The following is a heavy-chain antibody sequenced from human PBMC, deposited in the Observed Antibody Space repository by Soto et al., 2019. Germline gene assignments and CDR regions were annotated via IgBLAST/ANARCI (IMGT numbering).Heavy chain of an antibody. CDR2: IYPGDSDT. D-gene: IGHD3-22*01. Sequence: GESLKISCKGSGYSFTSYWIGWVRQMPGKGLEWMGIIYPGDSDTRYSPSFQGQVTIPADKSISTAYLQWSSLKASDTAMYYCARRGTGYYYDSSGYYSDAFDIWGQGTMVTVSS. CDR1: GYSFTSYW. CDR3: ARRGTGYYYDSSGYYSDAFDI. J-gene: IGHJ3*02. V-gene: IGHV5-51*01.